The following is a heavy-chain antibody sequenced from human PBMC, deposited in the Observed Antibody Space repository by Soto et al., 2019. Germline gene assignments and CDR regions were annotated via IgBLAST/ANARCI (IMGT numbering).Heavy chain of an antibody. CDR2: IIPIFGTA. Sequence: SVKVSCKASGGTFSSYAISWVRQAPGQGLEWMGGIIPIFGTANYAQKFQGRVTITADESTSTAYMELSSLRSEDTAVYYCARVKRQLLADQSAGMDVWSQGTTVTVSS. J-gene: IGHJ6*02. CDR1: GGTFSSYA. D-gene: IGHD6-13*01. V-gene: IGHV1-69*13. CDR3: ARVKRQLLADQSAGMDV.